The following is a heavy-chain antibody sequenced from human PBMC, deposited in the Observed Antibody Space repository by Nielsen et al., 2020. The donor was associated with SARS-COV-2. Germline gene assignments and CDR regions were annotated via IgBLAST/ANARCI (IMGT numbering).Heavy chain of an antibody. V-gene: IGHV3-74*01. CDR1: GFTFSSTW. Sequence: GESLKISCSASGFTFSSTWMDWVRQAPGQGLVWVSRINPSGSGTAYADSVKGRFAVSRDNAENTVVLQIHSLRVEDTAVYYGAGGADFWSGTQKYYMDVWGKGTTVTVSS. CDR3: AGGADFWSGTQKYYMDV. CDR2: INPSGSGT. J-gene: IGHJ6*03. D-gene: IGHD3-3*01.